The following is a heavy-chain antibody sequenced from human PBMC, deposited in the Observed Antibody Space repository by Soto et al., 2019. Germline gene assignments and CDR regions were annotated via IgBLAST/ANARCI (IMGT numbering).Heavy chain of an antibody. D-gene: IGHD5-18*01. V-gene: IGHV3-23*01. CDR1: GFTFSSYG. CDR3: AKGHPSMASYGYLPFDY. J-gene: IGHJ4*02. CDR2: ISGSGGST. Sequence: EVQLLESGGGLVQPGGSLRLSCAASGFTFSSYGMSWVRQAPGKGLEWVSAISGSGGSTYSADSLKGRFTISRDNSKNTLYLQMNSLRAEDTAVYYCAKGHPSMASYGYLPFDYWGQGNLVTVSS.